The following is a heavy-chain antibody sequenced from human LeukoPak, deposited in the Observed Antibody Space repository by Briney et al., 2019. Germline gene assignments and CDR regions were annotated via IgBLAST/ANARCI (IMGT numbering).Heavy chain of an antibody. J-gene: IGHJ4*02. CDR2: IYSGGST. Sequence: PGGSLRLSCAASGFTVSSNYMSWVRQAPGKGLEWVSVIYSGGSTYYADSVKGRFTISRDNSKNTLYVQMNSLRDEDTAVYYCAKDLEGHCDGDCPEEHWGQGTLVTVSS. CDR1: GFTVSSNY. V-gene: IGHV3-66*01. D-gene: IGHD2-21*02. CDR3: AKDLEGHCDGDCPEEH.